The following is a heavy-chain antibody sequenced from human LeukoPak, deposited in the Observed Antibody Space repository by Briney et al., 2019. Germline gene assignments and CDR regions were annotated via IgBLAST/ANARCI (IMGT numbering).Heavy chain of an antibody. J-gene: IGHJ4*02. D-gene: IGHD1-20*01. CDR1: GGTFSSYA. CDR3: ARTEKITGTHDY. Sequence: SVKVSCKASGGTFSSYAISWVRQAPGQGLEWMGRIIPIFGTANYAQKFQGRVTITTDESTSTAYMELSSLRSEDTAVYYCARTEKITGTHDYWGQGTLVTVSS. V-gene: IGHV1-69*05. CDR2: IIPIFGTA.